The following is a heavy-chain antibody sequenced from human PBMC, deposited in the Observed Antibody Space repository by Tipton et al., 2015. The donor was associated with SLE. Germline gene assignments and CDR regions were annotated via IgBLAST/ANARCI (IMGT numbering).Heavy chain of an antibody. CDR2: INHTGGT. D-gene: IGHD4-17*01. CDR1: GGSFSDYY. CDR3: AKDYNHDNADYN. V-gene: IGHV4-34*01. Sequence: TLSLTCAVYGGSFSDYYWSWIRQTPGEGMEWIGEINHTGGTNYNPSLESRVTISVDKSKNQFSLKLSSVTVADTAVYYCAKDYNHDNADYNWGQGTLVIVSS. J-gene: IGHJ4*02.